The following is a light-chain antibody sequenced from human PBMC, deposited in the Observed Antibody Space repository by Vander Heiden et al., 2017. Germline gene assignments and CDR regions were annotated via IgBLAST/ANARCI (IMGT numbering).Light chain of an antibody. CDR1: PGISSS. CDR3: QHLNGYPLS. V-gene: IGKV1-9*01. CDR2: AAS. Sequence: IQLTQPPSLPSASVGDRVPITCRASPGISSSLAWYQQKPEKAPRLLIYAASTLQSGVPSRFSGSGSGTEFTLTISSLQPEDFATYFCQHLNGYPLSFGGGTKVEIK. J-gene: IGKJ4*01.